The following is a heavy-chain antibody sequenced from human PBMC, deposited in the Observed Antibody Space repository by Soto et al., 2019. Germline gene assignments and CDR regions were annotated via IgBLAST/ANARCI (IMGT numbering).Heavy chain of an antibody. J-gene: IGHJ6*02. Sequence: GGSLRLSCAASGFTFSSYGMHWVRQAPGKGLEWVAVISYDGSNKYYADSVKGRFTISRDNSKNTLYLQMNSLRAEDTAVYYCAKDPAFDFWSGSLGMDVWGQGTTVTVSS. D-gene: IGHD3-3*01. CDR3: AKDPAFDFWSGSLGMDV. V-gene: IGHV3-30*18. CDR2: ISYDGSNK. CDR1: GFTFSSYG.